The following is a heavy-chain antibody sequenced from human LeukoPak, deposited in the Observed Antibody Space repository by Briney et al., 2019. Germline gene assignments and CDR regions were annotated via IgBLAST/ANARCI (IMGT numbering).Heavy chain of an antibody. Sequence: GGSLRLSCAASGFIFSSYGMHWVRQAPGKGLEWVAVISYDESNKYYAASVKGRFTISRDTSKNTLYLQMNSLRAEDTAMYYCARGSVIDWIVVVPAALDYWGQGTLVTVSS. J-gene: IGHJ4*02. CDR1: GFIFSSYG. CDR2: ISYDESNK. CDR3: ARGSVIDWIVVVPAALDY. D-gene: IGHD2-2*01. V-gene: IGHV3-30*03.